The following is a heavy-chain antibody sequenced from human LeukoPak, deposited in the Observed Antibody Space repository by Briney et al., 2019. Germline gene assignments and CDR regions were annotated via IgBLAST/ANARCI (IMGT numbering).Heavy chain of an antibody. CDR3: AKAHPLLRYFDY. J-gene: IGHJ4*02. D-gene: IGHD3-9*01. Sequence: QPGGSLRLSCAASGFTFSSYWMSWVRQAPGKGLEWVSAISGSGGSTYYAGSVKGRFTISRDNSKNTLYLQMNSLRAEDTAVYYCAKAHPLLRYFDYWGQGTLVTVSS. V-gene: IGHV3-23*01. CDR1: GFTFSSYW. CDR2: ISGSGGST.